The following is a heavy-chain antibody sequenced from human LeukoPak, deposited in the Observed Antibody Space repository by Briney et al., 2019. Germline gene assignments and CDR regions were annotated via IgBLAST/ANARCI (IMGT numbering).Heavy chain of an antibody. V-gene: IGHV4-38-2*01. D-gene: IGHD6-13*01. CDR1: GYSISSGYY. CDR2: IYHSGST. J-gene: IGHJ4*02. CDR3: ARGSNYYFDY. Sequence: SETLSLTCAVSGYSISSGYYWGWIRQPPGKGLEWIGSIYHSGSTYYNPSLKSRVTISVDTSKNQFSLKLSSVTAADTAVYYCARGSNYYFDYWGRGTLVTVSS.